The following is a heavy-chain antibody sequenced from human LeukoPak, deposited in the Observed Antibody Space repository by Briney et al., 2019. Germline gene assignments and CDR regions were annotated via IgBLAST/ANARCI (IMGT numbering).Heavy chain of an antibody. CDR3: ARHGSSWYYFDY. CDR2: IYYSGST. Sequence: SETLSLTCTVSGGSISNSNYFWGWIRQPPGKGLEWIGSIYYSGSTYYNPSLKSRVTISVDTSKNQFSLKLSSVTAADTAVYYCARHGSSWYYFDYWGQGTLVTVSS. V-gene: IGHV4-39*01. J-gene: IGHJ4*02. CDR1: GGSISNSNYF. D-gene: IGHD6-13*01.